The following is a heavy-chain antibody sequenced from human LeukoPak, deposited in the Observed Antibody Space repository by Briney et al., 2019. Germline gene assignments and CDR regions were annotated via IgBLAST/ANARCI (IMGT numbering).Heavy chain of an antibody. J-gene: IGHJ4*02. Sequence: GGSLRLSCAASGFTFTTYGMHWVRQAPGKGLEWVAFIQNDEIDKFYADSVKGRFTISRDNSKNTLYLQMNSLRAEDTALYYCAKDSAPTRDYYDSSGYYDYWGQGTLVTVSS. V-gene: IGHV3-30*02. CDR2: IQNDEIDK. CDR3: AKDSAPTRDYYDSSGYYDY. D-gene: IGHD3-22*01. CDR1: GFTFTTYG.